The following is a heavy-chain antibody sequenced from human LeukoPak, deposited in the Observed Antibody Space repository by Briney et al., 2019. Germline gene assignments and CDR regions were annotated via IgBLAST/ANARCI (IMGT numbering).Heavy chain of an antibody. CDR2: INPNSGGT. J-gene: IGHJ4*02. CDR1: GYTFTGYY. V-gene: IGHV1-2*02. Sequence: APVKVSCKASGYTFTGYYMHWVRQAPGQGLEWMGWINPNSGGTSYAQKFQGRVTMTRDTSISTAYMELSRLRSDDTAVYYCARGVPAYCGGDCYSLGDYWGQGTLVTVSS. D-gene: IGHD2-21*02. CDR3: ARGVPAYCGGDCYSLGDY.